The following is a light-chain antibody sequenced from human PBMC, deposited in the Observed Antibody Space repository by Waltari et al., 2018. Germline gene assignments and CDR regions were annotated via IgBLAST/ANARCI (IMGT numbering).Light chain of an antibody. CDR1: QRVSNNY. CDR3: HLYGSART. V-gene: IGKV3-20*01. J-gene: IGKJ4*01. CDR2: GAS. Sequence: NVLTQSPGTLSLSPGERATLSCRPTQRVSNNYLAWYQHPPGQAPRLLIYGASSRATGIPDRFSGSGSGTDFTLTISRLEPEDSAVYFCHLYGSARTFGGGTK.